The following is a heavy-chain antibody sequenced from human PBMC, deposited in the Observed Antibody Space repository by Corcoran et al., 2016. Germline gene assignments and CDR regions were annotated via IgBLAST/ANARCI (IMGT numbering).Heavy chain of an antibody. D-gene: IGHD6-13*01. CDR3: ARLFGKQLRNRNYYYYYYMDV. V-gene: IGHV4-34*01. CDR2: INHSGST. Sequence: QVQLQQWGAGLLKPSETLSLTCAVYGGSFSGYYWSWIRQPPGKGLEWIGEINHSGSTNYNPSLKSRVTTSVDTSKNQFSLKLSSVTAADTAVYYCARLFGKQLRNRNYYYYYYMDVWGKGTTVTVSS. CDR1: GGSFSGYY. J-gene: IGHJ6*03.